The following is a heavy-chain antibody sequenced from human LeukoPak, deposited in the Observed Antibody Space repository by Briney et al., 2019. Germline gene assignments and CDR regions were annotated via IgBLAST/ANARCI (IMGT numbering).Heavy chain of an antibody. CDR3: ASDEGYCSSTSCDSIFWC. Sequence: GQYLKISSNGSGYSFTSYLIVSVRHMPGKHLEWIWIMYPAYSDTRYSPSFQPQVTISPDKSISNAYLQWSSVKASDTAMYYCASDEGYCSSTSCDSIFWCWGQGTVVT. J-gene: IGHJ4*02. D-gene: IGHD2-2*02. CDR2: MYPAYSDT. CDR1: GYSFTSYL. V-gene: IGHV5-51*01.